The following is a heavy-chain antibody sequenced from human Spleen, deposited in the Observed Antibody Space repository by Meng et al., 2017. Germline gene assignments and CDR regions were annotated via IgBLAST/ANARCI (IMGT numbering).Heavy chain of an antibody. CDR2: INHSGST. D-gene: IGHD4-11*01. Sequence: QVQLQEWGGCLVKPSETRSLTCVVSGGSFSDYYWSWIRQPPGKGLEWIGEINHSGSTNYNPSLESRATISVDTSQNNLSLKLSSVTAADSAVYYCARGPTTMAHDFDYWGQGTLVTVSS. CDR1: GGSFSDYY. V-gene: IGHV4-34*01. J-gene: IGHJ4*02. CDR3: ARGPTTMAHDFDY.